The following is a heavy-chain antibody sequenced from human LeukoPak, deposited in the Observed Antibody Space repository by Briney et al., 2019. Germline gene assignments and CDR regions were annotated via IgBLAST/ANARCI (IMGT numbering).Heavy chain of an antibody. J-gene: IGHJ4*02. V-gene: IGHV3-74*01. D-gene: IGHD2-2*01. CDR1: GFTFSTYW. CDR3: ARETDSTLFDY. CDR2: IYHNGINT. Sequence: GGSLRLSCAASGFTFSTYWMHWVRQAPGKGLVWVSRIYHNGINTYYADSVKGRFTISRDNDKNSLYLQMNGLRAEDTAVYYCARETDSTLFDYWGQGTLVTVSS.